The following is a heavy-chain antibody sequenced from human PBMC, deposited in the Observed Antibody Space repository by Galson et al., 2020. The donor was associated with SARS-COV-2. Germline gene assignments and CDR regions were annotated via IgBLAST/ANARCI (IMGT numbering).Heavy chain of an antibody. D-gene: IGHD3-10*01. CDR2: INFGGNT. CDR1: GGSFSGYS. V-gene: IGHV4-34*01. Sequence: SETLSLTCAVYGGSFSGYSWTWIRQPPGKGLEWIGEINFGGNTNYSPSLRSRVTVSVDTSKHQFSLNFRSVTAADTALYYCARGHRGVVPSPVLGLGPYYSYYYMDVWGKGTTVTVSS. J-gene: IGHJ6*03. CDR3: ARGHRGVVPSPVLGLGPYYSYYYMDV.